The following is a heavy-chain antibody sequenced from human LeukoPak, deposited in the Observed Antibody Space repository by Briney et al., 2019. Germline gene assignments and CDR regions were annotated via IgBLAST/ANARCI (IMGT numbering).Heavy chain of an antibody. CDR2: ISGSSSTI. CDR1: GFTISSYS. V-gene: IGHV3-48*01. Sequence: GASLRLSCAAAGFTISSYSMNWIRQAPGEGLEWVSYISGSSSTIYYADALTARFTITRDNSKNTLYLQMNSARAEDTAVYCCAREYDFWSGYSDDAFDIWGQGTMVTVSS. D-gene: IGHD3-3*01. J-gene: IGHJ3*02. CDR3: AREYDFWSGYSDDAFDI.